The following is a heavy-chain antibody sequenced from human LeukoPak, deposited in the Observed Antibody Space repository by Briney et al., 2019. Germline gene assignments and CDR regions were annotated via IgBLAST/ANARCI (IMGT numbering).Heavy chain of an antibody. CDR1: GFTFSSYS. CDR3: ARGIYYYDSSGYYHDY. Sequence: PGGSLRLSCAASGFTFSSYSMNWVRQAPRKGLEWVSSISSSSSYIYYADSVKGRFTISRDNAKNSLYLQMNSLRAEDTAVYYCARGIYYYDSSGYYHDYWGQGALVTVSS. V-gene: IGHV3-21*01. D-gene: IGHD3-22*01. J-gene: IGHJ4*02. CDR2: ISSSSSYI.